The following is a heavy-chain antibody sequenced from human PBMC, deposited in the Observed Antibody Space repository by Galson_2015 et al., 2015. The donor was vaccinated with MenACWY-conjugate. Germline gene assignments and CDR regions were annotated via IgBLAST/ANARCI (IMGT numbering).Heavy chain of an antibody. J-gene: IGHJ1*01. D-gene: IGHD3-22*01. CDR1: GYTFRNYG. Sequence: SVKVSCKASGYTFRNYGFTWVRQAPGQGPEWMGRISGKNGNAIYAQKFQDRFIMTTDASTNTAYMELGSLRSDDTATYYCASHVVGNSGYDWGQGTLVTVAA. CDR2: ISGKNGNA. V-gene: IGHV1-18*01. CDR3: ASHVVGNSGYD.